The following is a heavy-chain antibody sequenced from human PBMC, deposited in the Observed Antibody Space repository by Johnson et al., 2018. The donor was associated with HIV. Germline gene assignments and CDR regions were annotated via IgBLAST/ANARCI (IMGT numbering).Heavy chain of an antibody. Sequence: VQLVESGGGVVQPGGSLRLSCAASGFTVSSNEMSWVRQAPGQGLAWVSSIRGGSTYYADSRKGRFPISRDNSKNTLYLQMNSRRAEDTAVYFCARVGVSGYDLAAFDIWGQGTMVTVSS. D-gene: IGHD5-12*01. CDR1: GFTVSSNE. V-gene: IGHV3-38-3*01. CDR3: ARVGVSGYDLAAFDI. CDR2: IRGGST. J-gene: IGHJ3*02.